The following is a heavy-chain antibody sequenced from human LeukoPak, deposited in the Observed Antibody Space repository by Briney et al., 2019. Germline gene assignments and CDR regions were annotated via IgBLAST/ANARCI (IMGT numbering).Heavy chain of an antibody. Sequence: PGGSLRLSCAASGFTFSSYWMHWVRQAPGKVLVWVSRINSDGSSTSYADSVKGRFTISRDNAKNTLYLQMNSLRAEDTAVYYCARVGHSGSYYAYWGQGTLVTVSS. CDR3: ARVGHSGSYYAY. CDR2: INSDGSST. V-gene: IGHV3-74*01. D-gene: IGHD1-26*01. CDR1: GFTFSSYW. J-gene: IGHJ4*02.